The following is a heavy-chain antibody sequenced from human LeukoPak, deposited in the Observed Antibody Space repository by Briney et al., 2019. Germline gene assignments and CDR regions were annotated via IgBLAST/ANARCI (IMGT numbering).Heavy chain of an antibody. D-gene: IGHD2/OR15-2a*01. CDR2: INGITGDT. V-gene: IGHV1-2*02. J-gene: IGHJ4*02. CDR3: ARGNPRLLTTFLLFDL. CDR1: GYTFTDYY. Sequence: GASVKVSCKTSGYTFTDYYMHWARQAPGQGPEWLGWINGITGDTNYAEKFQGRVSLTRDTSINTAYMELSGLTSDDTAFYYCARGNPRLLTTFLLFDLRGQGTLVTVSS.